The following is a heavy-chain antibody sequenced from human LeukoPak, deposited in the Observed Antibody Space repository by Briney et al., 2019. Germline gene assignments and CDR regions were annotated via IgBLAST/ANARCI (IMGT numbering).Heavy chain of an antibody. V-gene: IGHV3-48*02. CDR3: ARGPKAAAGTYYFDY. CDR1: GFTFSSYG. Sequence: GGSLRLSCAASGFTFSSYGMNWVRQAPGKGLEWVSYIRSSSSTIYYEDSVKGRFTISRENAKNSLYLQMNSLRDEETAVYYWARGPKAAAGTYYFDYWGQGTLVTVSS. D-gene: IGHD6-13*01. J-gene: IGHJ4*02. CDR2: IRSSSSTI.